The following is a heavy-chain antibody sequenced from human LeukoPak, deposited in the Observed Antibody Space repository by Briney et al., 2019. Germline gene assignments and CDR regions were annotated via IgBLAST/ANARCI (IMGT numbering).Heavy chain of an antibody. CDR3: AKWSGDYPSYYLDY. CDR2: IRSDGSSK. Sequence: GGSVRLSCAASGFTFRSYGLHWVRQAPGKGLEWVALIRSDGSSKNYADSVKGRFTISRDASKNTVYLQMNSLRAEDTAVYSCAKWSGDYPSYYLDYWGQGTMGSVSS. CDR1: GFTFRSYG. V-gene: IGHV3-30*02. J-gene: IGHJ4*02. D-gene: IGHD4-17*01.